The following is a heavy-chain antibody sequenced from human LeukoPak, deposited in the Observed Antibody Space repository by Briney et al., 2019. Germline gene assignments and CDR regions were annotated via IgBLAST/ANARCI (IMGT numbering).Heavy chain of an antibody. J-gene: IGHJ6*03. CDR3: ASGGGSSWYYYMDV. Sequence: SETLSLTCTVSGGSISSYYWSWIRQPAGKGLEWIGRIYTSGSTNYNPSLKSRVTISVDTSKNQFSLKLSSVTAADTAVYYCASGGGSSWYYYMDVWGKGTTVTVSS. D-gene: IGHD1-26*01. CDR2: IYTSGST. V-gene: IGHV4-4*07. CDR1: GGSISSYY.